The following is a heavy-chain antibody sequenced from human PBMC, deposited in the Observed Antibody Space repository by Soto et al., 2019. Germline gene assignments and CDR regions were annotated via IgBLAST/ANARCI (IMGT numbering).Heavy chain of an antibody. CDR3: ARQCRGVTCHWFVP. Sequence: SETQSHNYIGSSRSIITTIYTFKRNRQRPGQKLLWFVSIFYSGSTYYTPSLKSRVTISVDTSKNQFSLTLTSVTAADTAVYYCARQCRGVTCHWFVPWGQGTLVTVSS. V-gene: IGHV4-39*01. CDR2: IFYSGST. CDR1: SRSIITTIYT. J-gene: IGHJ5*02. D-gene: IGHD2-15*01.